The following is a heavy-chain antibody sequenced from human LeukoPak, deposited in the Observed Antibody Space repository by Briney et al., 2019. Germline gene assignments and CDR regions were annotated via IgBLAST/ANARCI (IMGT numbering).Heavy chain of an antibody. V-gene: IGHV3-30*02. D-gene: IGHD2-8*01. J-gene: IGHJ4*02. CDR3: AKDGVGGSIGY. Sequence: VGSPRLSPAASALNLCSFAMHPVRQAPGNELEGVAFTRYDGSNKYYADTVKGRFTISRDNSKNTLYLQMNSARAEDTAVHYCAKDGVGGSIGYWGQGTLVTVSS. CDR1: ALNLCSFA. CDR2: TRYDGSNK.